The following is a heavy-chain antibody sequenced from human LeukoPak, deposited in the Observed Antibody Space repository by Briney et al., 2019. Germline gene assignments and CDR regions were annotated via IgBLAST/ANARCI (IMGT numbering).Heavy chain of an antibody. D-gene: IGHD5-24*01. Sequence: GRSLRLSCAASGFTFNTYVMHWVRQAPGKGLVWVARIDTDGKTTTYADSVKGRFTISRDNAKNMLYVQMNSLRAEDTAVYYCVRDKDRYNFWGQGTLVSVSS. CDR2: IDTDGKTT. V-gene: IGHV3-74*01. J-gene: IGHJ4*02. CDR1: GFTFNTYV. CDR3: VRDKDRYNF.